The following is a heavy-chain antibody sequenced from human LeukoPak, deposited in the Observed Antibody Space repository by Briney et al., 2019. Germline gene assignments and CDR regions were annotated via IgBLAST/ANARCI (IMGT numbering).Heavy chain of an antibody. Sequence: PGGSLRLSCAASGFTVSSNYMSWVRQAPGKGLEWVSVIYSGGSTYYADSVKGRFTISRDNSKNTLYLQMNSLRAEDTAVYYCAKSRPSMIVVVSGFDYWGQGTLVTVSS. J-gene: IGHJ4*02. D-gene: IGHD3-22*01. CDR1: GFTVSSNY. V-gene: IGHV3-53*01. CDR2: IYSGGST. CDR3: AKSRPSMIVVVSGFDY.